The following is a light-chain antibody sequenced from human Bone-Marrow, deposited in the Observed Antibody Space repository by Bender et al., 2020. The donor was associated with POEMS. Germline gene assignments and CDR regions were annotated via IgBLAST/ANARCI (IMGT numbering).Light chain of an antibody. V-gene: IGLV2-14*03. J-gene: IGLJ3*02. CDR3: WAYAGSRV. Sequence: QSALTQPASVSGSPGQSITISCTGTSSDIGGYNYVSWYQQHPGKAPKLMILEANNRPSGVSNRFSGYKSGNTASLTIPGLQAEDEGDYYCWAYAGSRVFGGGTKLTVL. CDR2: EAN. CDR1: SSDIGGYNY.